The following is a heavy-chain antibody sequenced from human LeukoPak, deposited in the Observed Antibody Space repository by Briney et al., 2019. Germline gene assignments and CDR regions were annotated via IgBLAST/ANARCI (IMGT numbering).Heavy chain of an antibody. CDR3: ARGGYSSSWHWAAWDAFDI. CDR2: IYTSGST. J-gene: IGHJ3*02. V-gene: IGHV4-4*07. CDR1: GGSISSYY. D-gene: IGHD6-13*01. Sequence: SETLSLTCTASGGSISSYYWSWIRQPAGKGLEWIGRIYTSGSTNYNPSLKSRVTMSVDTSKNQFSLKLSSVTAADTAVYYCARGGYSSSWHWAAWDAFDIWGEGTMVTVSS.